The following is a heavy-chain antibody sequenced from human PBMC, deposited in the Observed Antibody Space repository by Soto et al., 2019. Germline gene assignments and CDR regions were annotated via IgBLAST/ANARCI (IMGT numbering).Heavy chain of an antibody. CDR1: GFTFSNYA. D-gene: IGHD2-2*01. V-gene: IGHV3-30-3*01. Sequence: GSLRLSCAASGFTFSNYAVHWVRQAPGKGLEWVAVISYDGSNKYYTDSVKGRFTISRDNSKSTLYLQMNSLRPEDTAVYYCARGPSVYCSSTSCSPFDPWGQGTLVTVSS. J-gene: IGHJ5*02. CDR3: ARGPSVYCSSTSCSPFDP. CDR2: ISYDGSNK.